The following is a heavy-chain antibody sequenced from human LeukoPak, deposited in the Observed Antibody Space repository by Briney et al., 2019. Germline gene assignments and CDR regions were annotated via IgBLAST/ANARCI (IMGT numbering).Heavy chain of an antibody. CDR3: VREGIAVAFDY. Sequence: SLRLSCAASGFTFSSYAMHWVRQAPGKGLEWVAVISYDGSNKYYADSVKGRFTISRDNSKNTLYLQMNSLRAEDTAVYYCVREGIAVAFDYWGQGTLVTVSS. V-gene: IGHV3-30*04. D-gene: IGHD6-19*01. CDR2: ISYDGSNK. J-gene: IGHJ4*02. CDR1: GFTFSSYA.